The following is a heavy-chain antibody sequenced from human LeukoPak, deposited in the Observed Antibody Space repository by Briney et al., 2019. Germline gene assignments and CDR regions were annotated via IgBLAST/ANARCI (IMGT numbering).Heavy chain of an antibody. Sequence: GSSLRLSCAASGFNFSSYGMHWVRQAPGKGLEWVAVIWSDGSNKYYADSVKGRFTISRDNSKNTLYLQMSSLRAEDTALYYCARDTTVVTSHFDYWGQGTLVTVSS. CDR1: GFNFSSYG. CDR2: IWSDGSNK. CDR3: ARDTTVVTSHFDY. J-gene: IGHJ4*02. V-gene: IGHV3-33*01. D-gene: IGHD4-23*01.